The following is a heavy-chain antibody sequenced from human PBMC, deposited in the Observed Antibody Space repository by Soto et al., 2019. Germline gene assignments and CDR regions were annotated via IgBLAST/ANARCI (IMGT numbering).Heavy chain of an antibody. Sequence: DVQLVESGGGLVQPGGSLTLSCAGSGFTVTSKYMSWVRQAPGKGLEWVSLIQSGGSTFYADSVKCRFSISRDNSKNTVYLQMNSLRAEDTAVYYCARDAVHCSGGRCYGVPMDVWDKGTTVTVSS. J-gene: IGHJ6*03. CDR3: ARDAVHCSGGRCYGVPMDV. CDR1: GFTVTSKY. V-gene: IGHV3-66*01. D-gene: IGHD2-15*01. CDR2: IQSGGST.